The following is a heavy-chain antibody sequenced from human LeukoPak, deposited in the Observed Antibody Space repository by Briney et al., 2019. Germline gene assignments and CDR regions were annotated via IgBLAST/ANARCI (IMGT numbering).Heavy chain of an antibody. CDR1: GGSISSYY. V-gene: IGHV4-59*12. Sequence: PSETLSLTCTVSGGSISSYYWSWIRQPPGKGLEWIGYIYYSGSTNYNPSLKSRVTISVDTSKSQFSLNLSSVTAADTAVYYCARSWGYDFWSGNLLDYWSQGTLVTVSS. D-gene: IGHD3-3*01. CDR2: IYYSGST. J-gene: IGHJ4*02. CDR3: ARSWGYDFWSGNLLDY.